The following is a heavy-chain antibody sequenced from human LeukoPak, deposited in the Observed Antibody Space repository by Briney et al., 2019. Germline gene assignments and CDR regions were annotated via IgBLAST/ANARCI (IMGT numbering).Heavy chain of an antibody. J-gene: IGHJ4*02. D-gene: IGHD2-2*01. Sequence: GGSLRLSCAASGFTFSSYAISWVRQAPGKGLEWVSAISGSGGSTYYADSVKGRFTISRDKSKNTLYLQMNSLRAEDTAVYYCAKTSVVVPAAPSDYWGQGTLVTVSS. CDR3: AKTSVVVPAAPSDY. CDR1: GFTFSSYA. CDR2: ISGSGGST. V-gene: IGHV3-23*01.